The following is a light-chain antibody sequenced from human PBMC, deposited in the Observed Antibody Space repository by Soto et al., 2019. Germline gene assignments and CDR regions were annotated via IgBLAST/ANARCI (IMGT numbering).Light chain of an antibody. CDR3: QQRVHWLT. Sequence: EIVLTQSPATLSLSPGERATLSCRASQSVSSYLAWYQQKPGQAPRLLIYDASNRATGIPARFSGSGSGTDFTLTISSLEPEDSAVYYCQQRVHWLTFGGGTKVDIK. CDR1: QSVSSY. V-gene: IGKV3-11*01. J-gene: IGKJ4*01. CDR2: DAS.